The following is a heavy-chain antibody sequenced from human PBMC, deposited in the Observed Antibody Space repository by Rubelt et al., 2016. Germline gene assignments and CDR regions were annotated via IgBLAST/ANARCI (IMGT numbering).Heavy chain of an antibody. V-gene: IGHV1-2*02. CDR3: ARFAIGGHSSGYLFDY. CDR2: INPNSGGT. CDR1: GYTFTGYY. J-gene: IGHJ4*02. D-gene: IGHD3-22*01. Sequence: QVQLVQSGAEVKKPGASVKVSCKASGYTFTGYYMHWVRQAPGQGLEWMGWINPNSGGTNYAQKFQVRVTMTRDTYISTAYMELSRLGSDDTAVYYCARFAIGGHSSGYLFDYWGQGTLVTVSS.